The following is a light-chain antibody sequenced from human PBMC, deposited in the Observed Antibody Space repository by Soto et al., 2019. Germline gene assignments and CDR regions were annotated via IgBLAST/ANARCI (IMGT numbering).Light chain of an antibody. Sequence: QSVLTQPPSASGTPGQRVTISCSGSFSNIGSHDVSWYQQLPATAPKLVIYRDNQRPSGVPDRSSGSKSGATASLAISGLRSEDEAGYYCATWDVSLSGPVFGGGTKLTVL. CDR2: RDN. V-gene: IGLV1-47*01. J-gene: IGLJ2*01. CDR3: ATWDVSLSGPV. CDR1: FSNIGSHD.